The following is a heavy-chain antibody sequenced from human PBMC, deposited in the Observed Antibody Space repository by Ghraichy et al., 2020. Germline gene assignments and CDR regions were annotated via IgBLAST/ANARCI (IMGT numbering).Heavy chain of an antibody. V-gene: IGHV3-74*01. D-gene: IGHD6-13*01. CDR1: GFTFSSYW. J-gene: IGHJ4*02. Sequence: GGSLRLSCAASGFTFSSYWMHWVRQAPGKGLLWVSRINSDASSTSYADSVKGRFTICRDNAKNTLYLQMNSLRAEDTAVYYCARGPEWSSSWHDYWGQGTLVTVSS. CDR3: ARGPEWSSSWHDY. CDR2: INSDASST.